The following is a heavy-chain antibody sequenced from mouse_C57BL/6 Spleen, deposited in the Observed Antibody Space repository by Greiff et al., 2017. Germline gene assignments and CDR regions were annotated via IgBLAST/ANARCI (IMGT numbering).Heavy chain of an antibody. Sequence: EVQLQQSGGGLVQPGGSMKLSCAASGFTFSDAWMDWVRQSPEKGLEWVAEIRNKANNHATYYAESVKGRFTISRDDSKSSVYLQMNSLRAEDTGIYYCTRFYYGSRDWYFDVWGTGTTVTVSS. CDR1: GFTFSDAW. CDR3: TRFYYGSRDWYFDV. V-gene: IGHV6-6*01. J-gene: IGHJ1*03. CDR2: IRNKANNHAT. D-gene: IGHD1-1*01.